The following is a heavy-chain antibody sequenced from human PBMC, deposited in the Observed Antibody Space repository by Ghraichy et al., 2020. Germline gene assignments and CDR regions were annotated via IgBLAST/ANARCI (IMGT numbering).Heavy chain of an antibody. CDR3: ARWGVNYGLDV. V-gene: IGHV3-7*04. Sequence: GGSLRLSCAASGFTFNNFRMSWVRQLPGRGLEWVANTNEDGSEKYYGDSVKGRFAISRDNAKNSLCLQMSSLRVEDTAVYYCARWGVNYGLDVWGQGTTVTVS. D-gene: IGHD3-16*01. J-gene: IGHJ6*02. CDR1: GFTFNNFR. CDR2: TNEDGSEK.